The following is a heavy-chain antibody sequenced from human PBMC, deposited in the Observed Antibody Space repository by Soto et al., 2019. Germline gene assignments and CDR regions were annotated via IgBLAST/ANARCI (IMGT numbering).Heavy chain of an antibody. V-gene: IGHV6-1*01. D-gene: IGHD5-12*01. CDR1: GDSVSSNSAA. CDR3: ARAVYSGYPDYYYYYMDV. Sequence: PSQPLSLTCAISGDSVSSNSAAWNWIRQSPSRGLEWLGRTYYRSKWYNDYAVSVKSRITINPDTSKNQFSLQLNSVTPEDTAVYYCARAVYSGYPDYYYYYMDVWGKGTTVTVSS. J-gene: IGHJ6*03. CDR2: TYYRSKWYN.